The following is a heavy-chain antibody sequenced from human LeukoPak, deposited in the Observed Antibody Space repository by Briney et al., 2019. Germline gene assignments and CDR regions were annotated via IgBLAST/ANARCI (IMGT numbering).Heavy chain of an antibody. Sequence: GGSLRLSCAASGFTFSSYGMSWARQAPGKGLGWVSAISGSGGSTYYADSVKGRFTISRDNSKNTLYLQMNSLRAEDTAVYYCAKEGREQQLPLDYWGQGTLVTVSS. CDR2: ISGSGGST. CDR3: AKEGREQQLPLDY. J-gene: IGHJ4*02. D-gene: IGHD6-13*01. V-gene: IGHV3-23*01. CDR1: GFTFSSYG.